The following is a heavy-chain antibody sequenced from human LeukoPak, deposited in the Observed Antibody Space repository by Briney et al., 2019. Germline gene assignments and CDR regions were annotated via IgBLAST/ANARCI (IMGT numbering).Heavy chain of an antibody. CDR1: GYTFTSYD. Sequence: GASVKVSCKASGYTFTSYDINWVRQATGQGLEWMGWMNPNSGNTGYAQKFQGRVTITRNTSISTAYMELSSLRSEDTAVYYCARGLDDSSGYYADYWGQGTLVTVSS. J-gene: IGHJ4*02. CDR3: ARGLDDSSGYYADY. D-gene: IGHD3-22*01. V-gene: IGHV1-8*03. CDR2: MNPNSGNT.